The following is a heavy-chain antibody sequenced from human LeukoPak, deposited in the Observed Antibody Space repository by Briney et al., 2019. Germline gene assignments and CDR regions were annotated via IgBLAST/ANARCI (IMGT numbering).Heavy chain of an antibody. D-gene: IGHD2-21*01. CDR3: ARAFSILWPNWFDP. V-gene: IGHV1-18*01. CDR1: GYTFTSYG. Sequence: ASVKVSCKASGYTFTSYGISWVRQAPGQGLEWMGWISACNGNTNYAQKLQGRVTMTTDTSTSTAYMELRSLRSDDTAVYYCARAFSILWPNWFDPWGQGTLVTVSS. J-gene: IGHJ5*02. CDR2: ISACNGNT.